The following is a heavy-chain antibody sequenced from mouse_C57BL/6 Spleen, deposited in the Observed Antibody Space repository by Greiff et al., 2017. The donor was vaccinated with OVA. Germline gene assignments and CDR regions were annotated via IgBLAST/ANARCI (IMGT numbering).Heavy chain of an antibody. CDR2: ISYDGSN. CDR3: ARGDSNYDWYFDV. Sequence: VQLQQSGPGLVKPSQSLSLTCSVTGYSITSGYYWNWIRQFPGNKLEWMGYISYDGSNNYNPSLKNRISITRDTSKNQFFLKLNSVTTEDTATYYCARGDSNYDWYFDVWGTGTTVTVSS. J-gene: IGHJ1*03. CDR1: GYSITSGYY. V-gene: IGHV3-6*01. D-gene: IGHD2-5*01.